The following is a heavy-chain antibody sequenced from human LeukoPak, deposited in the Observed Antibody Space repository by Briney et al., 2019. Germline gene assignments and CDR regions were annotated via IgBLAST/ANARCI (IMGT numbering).Heavy chain of an antibody. J-gene: IGHJ5*02. CDR3: AGHPSGSSGLSGNWFDP. CDR1: GYSFTSYW. D-gene: IGHD6-19*01. CDR2: IYPGGSDN. V-gene: IGHV5-51*01. Sequence: GESLKISCKSSGYSFTSYWIGLVRPMPGEGLEWVVMIYPGGSDNKYSPSCQGQIPLSANKPRSPSYLQCSRLKGPGTAYVYCAGHPSGSSGLSGNWFDPWVQGTLATVCS.